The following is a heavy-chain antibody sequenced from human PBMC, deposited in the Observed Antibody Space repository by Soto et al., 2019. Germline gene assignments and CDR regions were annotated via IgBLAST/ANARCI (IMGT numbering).Heavy chain of an antibody. CDR2: INRGGST. CDR3: ARGIPGYSSSRYGS. Sequence: ETMSLRCAVPGGSFSGHDCSWIRQPPGKGLEWIGEINRGGSTNYNPSLKSRTTISVETSKNQFSLKLTSVTATETAVYYCARGIPGYSSSRYGSWGQGTLVNFSS. CDR1: GGSFSGHD. J-gene: IGHJ5*01. D-gene: IGHD6-13*01. V-gene: IGHV4-34*01.